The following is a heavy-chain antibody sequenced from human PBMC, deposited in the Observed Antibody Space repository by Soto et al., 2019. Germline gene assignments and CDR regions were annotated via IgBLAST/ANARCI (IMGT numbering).Heavy chain of an antibody. D-gene: IGHD6-19*01. CDR1: GFAFGRYA. Sequence: EVQLLESGGGLVKPGGSLRLSCAASGFAFGRYALSWVRQAPGKGLEWVSAMGGSVDSKSYADSVKGRFTISRDDPKITLFLEMNSLRPEDTAIYFCARDQISGWYDNWGQGTLVTVSS. V-gene: IGHV3-23*01. J-gene: IGHJ5*02. CDR3: ARDQISGWYDN. CDR2: MGGSVDSK.